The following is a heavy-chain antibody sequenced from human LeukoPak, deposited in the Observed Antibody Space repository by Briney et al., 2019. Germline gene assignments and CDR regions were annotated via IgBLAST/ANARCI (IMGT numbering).Heavy chain of an antibody. CDR2: ITKSGDQT. CDR3: VKSAGKDGYRDVFDI. Sequence: GGSLRLSCAASGFTFSSYALSWVRQAPGKGLEWVSTITKSGDQTHYADSVRGLFTISRDIFKNTLYLQMNSLRAEDTAVYHCVKSAGKDGYRDVFDIWGQGTVVTVSS. V-gene: IGHV3-23*01. J-gene: IGHJ3*02. D-gene: IGHD5-24*01. CDR1: GFTFSSYA.